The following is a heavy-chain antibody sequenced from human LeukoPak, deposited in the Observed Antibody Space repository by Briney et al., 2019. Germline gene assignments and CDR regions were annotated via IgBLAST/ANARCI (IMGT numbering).Heavy chain of an antibody. CDR2: IYYSGST. V-gene: IGHV4-39*01. D-gene: IGHD2-15*01. CDR1: GDSISSSDHY. CDR3: ARLSMLGYCSGGSCSLAMDV. J-gene: IGHJ6*04. Sequence: SETLSLTCNVSGDSISSSDHYWGWIRQPPGKGLEWIGNIYYSGSTYYNPSLKSRVTISGDTSKNQFSLKLSSVTAADTAVYYCARLSMLGYCSGGSCSLAMDVWGKGTTVTISS.